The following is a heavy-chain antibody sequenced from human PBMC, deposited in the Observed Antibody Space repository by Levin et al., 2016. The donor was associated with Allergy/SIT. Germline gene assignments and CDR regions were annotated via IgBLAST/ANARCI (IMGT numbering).Heavy chain of an antibody. Sequence: GESLKISCAASGFTFSSFGMHWVRQAPGKGLEWVAVISSDGSNKNYADSVKGRFTISRDNSKNTLYLQMNSLRAEDTAVYYCAKDRSGNGGYYYGMDVWGQGTTVTVSS. CDR3: AKDRSGNGGYYYGMDV. J-gene: IGHJ6*02. CDR1: GFTFSSFG. V-gene: IGHV3-30*18. D-gene: IGHD1-26*01. CDR2: ISSDGSNK.